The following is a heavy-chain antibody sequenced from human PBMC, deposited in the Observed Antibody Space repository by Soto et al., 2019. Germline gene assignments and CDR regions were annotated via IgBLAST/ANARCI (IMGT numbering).Heavy chain of an antibody. CDR3: ARYGDIVLMVYAEFDY. J-gene: IGHJ4*02. D-gene: IGHD2-8*01. CDR2: ISAYNGNT. Sequence: VKVSCKASGYTFTSYGISWVRQAPGQGLEWMGWISAYNGNTNYAQKLQGRVTMTTDTSTSTAYMELRSLRSDDTAVYYCARYGDIVLMVYAEFDYWGQGTLVTVSS. CDR1: GYTFTSYG. V-gene: IGHV1-18*01.